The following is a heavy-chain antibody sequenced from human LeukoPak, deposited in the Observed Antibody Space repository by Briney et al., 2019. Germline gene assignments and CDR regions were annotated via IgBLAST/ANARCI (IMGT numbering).Heavy chain of an antibody. D-gene: IGHD2-2*01. CDR2: INPNSGGT. Sequence: ASVTVSFTASGYTFTVYYMHWVRQAPGQGLEWMGWINPNSGGTNYAQKFQGRVTMTRDTSISTAYMELSRLRSDDTAVYYCARGSRYQLLGVDYWGQGTLVTVSS. CDR1: GYTFTVYY. CDR3: ARGSRYQLLGVDY. J-gene: IGHJ4*02. V-gene: IGHV1-2*02.